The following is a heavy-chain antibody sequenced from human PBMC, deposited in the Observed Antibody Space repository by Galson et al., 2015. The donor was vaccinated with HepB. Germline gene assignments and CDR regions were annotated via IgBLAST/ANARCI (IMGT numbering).Heavy chain of an antibody. Sequence: SLRLSCAASGFTFDEYAMHWVRQAPGKGLEWVSGISWNSGSIGYADSVKGRFTISRDNAKNSLHLQMNSLRAEDTALYYCAKDSRHDYSSGWSTFDYWGQGTLVTVSS. CDR3: AKDSRHDYSSGWSTFDY. V-gene: IGHV3-9*01. CDR2: ISWNSGSI. J-gene: IGHJ4*02. CDR1: GFTFDEYA. D-gene: IGHD6-19*01.